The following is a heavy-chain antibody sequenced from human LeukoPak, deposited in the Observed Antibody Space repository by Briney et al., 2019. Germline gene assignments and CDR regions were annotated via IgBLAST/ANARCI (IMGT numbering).Heavy chain of an antibody. V-gene: IGHV4-4*07. Sequence: SETLSLTCTVSGGSISSYYWSWIRQPAGKGLEWIGRIYTSGGTNYNPSPKSRVTMSVDTSKNQFSLKLSSVTAADTAVYYCARAISSGWYYFDYWGQGTLVTVSS. CDR2: IYTSGGT. D-gene: IGHD6-19*01. CDR1: GGSISSYY. CDR3: ARAISSGWYYFDY. J-gene: IGHJ4*02.